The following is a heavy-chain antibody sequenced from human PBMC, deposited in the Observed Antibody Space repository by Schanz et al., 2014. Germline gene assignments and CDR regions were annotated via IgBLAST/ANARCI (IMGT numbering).Heavy chain of an antibody. V-gene: IGHV3-23*04. Sequence: EVQLVESGGGLVQPGGSLRLSCAASGFTFSSNAMCWVRQAPGKGLEWVSTITSNGGGTYYADSVKGRFTISRDNAKNTLYLQMISLRAEDTAVYYCAKLDGYAYGSMGQEYFDYWGQGTLVAVSS. CDR3: AKLDGYAYGSMGQEYFDY. CDR1: GFTFSSNA. CDR2: ITSNGGGT. D-gene: IGHD5-18*01. J-gene: IGHJ4*02.